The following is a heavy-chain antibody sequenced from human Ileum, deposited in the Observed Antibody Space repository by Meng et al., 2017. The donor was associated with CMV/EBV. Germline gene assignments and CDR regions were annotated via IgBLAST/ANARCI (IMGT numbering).Heavy chain of an antibody. CDR1: FTFGNQA. J-gene: IGHJ4*02. D-gene: IGHD1-26*01. V-gene: IGHV3-23*03. CDR2: IYSGSSGSR. Sequence: FTFGNQAVTWVRQAPGKGLEWVSVIYSGSSGSRYYADSVKGRFTVSRDNSKNTLFLQMNSLRAEDTAVYYCASPRLFSNDWYSFDFWGQGTLVTVSS. CDR3: ASPRLFSNDWYSFDF.